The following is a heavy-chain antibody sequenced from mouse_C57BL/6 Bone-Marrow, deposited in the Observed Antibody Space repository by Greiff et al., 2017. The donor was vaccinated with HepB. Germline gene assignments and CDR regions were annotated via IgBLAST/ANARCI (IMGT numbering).Heavy chain of an antibody. CDR3: ARDAWDVGWYFDV. CDR2: SRNKANDYTT. V-gene: IGHV7-1*01. CDR1: GFTFSDFY. D-gene: IGHD4-1*01. J-gene: IGHJ1*03. Sequence: EVMLVESGGGLVQSGRSLRLSCATSGFTFSDFYMEWVRQAPGKGLEWIAASRNKANDYTTEYSASVKGRFIVSRDTSQSILYLQMNALRAEDTAIYYCARDAWDVGWYFDVWGTGTTVTVSS.